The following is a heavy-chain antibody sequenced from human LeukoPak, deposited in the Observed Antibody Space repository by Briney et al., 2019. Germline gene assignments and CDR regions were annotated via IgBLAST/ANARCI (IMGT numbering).Heavy chain of an antibody. D-gene: IGHD3-22*01. CDR2: IYSGGST. Sequence: PGGSLRLSCAASGFTVSSNYMSWVRQAPGKGLEWVSVIYSGGSTYYADSVKGRFTISRDNPKNTLYLQMNSLRAEDTAVYYCWYYDSSGYYDFDYWGQGTLVTVSS. J-gene: IGHJ4*02. CDR1: GFTVSSNY. V-gene: IGHV3-66*01. CDR3: WYYDSSGYYDFDY.